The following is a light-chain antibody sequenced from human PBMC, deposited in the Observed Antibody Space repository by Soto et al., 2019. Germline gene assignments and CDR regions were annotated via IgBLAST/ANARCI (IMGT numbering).Light chain of an antibody. V-gene: IGKV3-15*01. J-gene: IGKJ3*01. CDR3: QQYNNWPVT. CDR2: DAS. CDR1: QSVRSN. Sequence: EIVMTQSPATLSVSPGERATLSCRASQSVRSNLAWYQQKPAQAPRLLIYDASTRATGIPARFSGSGSGTEFTLTISSLQSEDFAVYYCQQYNNWPVTFGPATKVDIK.